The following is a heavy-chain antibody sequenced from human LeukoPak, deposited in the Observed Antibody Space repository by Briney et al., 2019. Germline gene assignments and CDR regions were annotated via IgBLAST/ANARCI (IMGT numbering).Heavy chain of an antibody. Sequence: GGSLRLSCAASGFTFSSYWMSWVRQAPGKGLEWVANIKQDGSEKYYVDSVKGRFTISRDNAKNSLYLQMNSLRAEDAAVYYCARGGYSSSWHLFDYWGQGTLVTVSS. D-gene: IGHD6-13*01. V-gene: IGHV3-7*01. CDR1: GFTFSSYW. J-gene: IGHJ4*02. CDR3: ARGGYSSSWHLFDY. CDR2: IKQDGSEK.